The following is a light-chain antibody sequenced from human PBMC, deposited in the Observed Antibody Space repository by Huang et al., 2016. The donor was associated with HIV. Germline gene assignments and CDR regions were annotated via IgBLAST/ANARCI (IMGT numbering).Light chain of an antibody. V-gene: IGKV3-15*01. Sequence: EIVMTQSPATLSVSPGERATVSCRASQSININLAWYQQKPGQAARLLIYAASTRSTGTPARFRGSGSATECTLTISSLQSEDFAFDYCQHYNNWPPLVTFGGGTMVEIK. CDR3: QHYNNWPPLVT. CDR2: AAS. CDR1: QSININ. J-gene: IGKJ4*01.